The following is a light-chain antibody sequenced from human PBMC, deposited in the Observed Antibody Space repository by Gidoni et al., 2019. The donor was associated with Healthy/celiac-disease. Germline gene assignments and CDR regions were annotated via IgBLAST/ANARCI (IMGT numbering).Light chain of an antibody. CDR2: AAS. CDR1: QGISSY. J-gene: IGKJ1*01. CDR3: QQYYSYPQT. V-gene: IGKV1-8*01. Sequence: AIRMTQSPSSFSASTGDRVTITCRASQGISSYLAWYQQKPGKAPKLLIYAASALQSGGPSRFSGSGSGPDFTLTISCLQSEDFATYYCQQYYSYPQTFXQXTKVEIK.